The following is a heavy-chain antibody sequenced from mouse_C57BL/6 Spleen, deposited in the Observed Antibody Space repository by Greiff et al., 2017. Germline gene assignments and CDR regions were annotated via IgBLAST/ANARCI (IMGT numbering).Heavy chain of an antibody. CDR3: ARSGSYDWYFDV. D-gene: IGHD1-1*02. J-gene: IGHJ1*03. CDR2: INPSNGGT. V-gene: IGHV1-53*01. Sequence: QVQLQQPGTELVKPGASVKLSCKASGYTFTSYWMHWVKQRPGQGLEWIGNINPSNGGTNYNEKFKSKATLTVDKSSSTAYMQLSSLTSEASAVYYCARSGSYDWYFDVWGTGTTVTVSS. CDR1: GYTFTSYW.